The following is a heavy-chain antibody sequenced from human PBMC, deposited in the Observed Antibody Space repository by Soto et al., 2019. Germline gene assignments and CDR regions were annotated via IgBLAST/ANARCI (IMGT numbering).Heavy chain of an antibody. CDR2: INPNSGGT. Sequence: ASVKVSCKASGYTFTGYYMHWVRQAPGQGLEWMGWINPNSGGTNYAQKFQGWVTMTRDTSISTAYMELSRLTSEDTAVYYCARYPYTSYCSDGSCSYDAFDIWGQGTVVTVSS. J-gene: IGHJ3*02. CDR1: GYTFTGYY. D-gene: IGHD2-15*01. V-gene: IGHV1-2*04. CDR3: ARYPYTSYCSDGSCSYDAFDI.